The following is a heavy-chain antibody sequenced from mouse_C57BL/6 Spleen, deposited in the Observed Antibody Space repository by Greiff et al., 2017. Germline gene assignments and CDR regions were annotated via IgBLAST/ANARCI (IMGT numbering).Heavy chain of an antibody. CDR1: GFTFSDYY. Sequence: EVKLMESEGGLVQPGSSMKLSCTASGFTFSDYYMAWVRQVPEKGLEWVANINYDGSSTYYLDSLKSRFIISRDNAKNILYLQMSSLKSEDTATYYCARDQRFDYWGQGTTLTVSS. CDR2: INYDGSST. V-gene: IGHV5-16*01. J-gene: IGHJ2*01. CDR3: ARDQRFDY.